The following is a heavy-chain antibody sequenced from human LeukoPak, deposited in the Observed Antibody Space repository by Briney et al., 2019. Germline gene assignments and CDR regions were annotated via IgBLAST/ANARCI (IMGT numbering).Heavy chain of an antibody. CDR3: ARTLATTVTEYYFDY. J-gene: IGHJ4*02. CDR2: IYYSGST. V-gene: IGHV4-59*01. Sequence: SETLSLTCTVSGGSISSYYWSWIRQPPGKGLEWIGYIYYSGSTNYNPSLKSRVTISVDTSKNQFSLKLSSVTAADTAVYYCARTLATTVTEYYFDYWGQGTLVTVSS. D-gene: IGHD4-17*01. CDR1: GGSISSYY.